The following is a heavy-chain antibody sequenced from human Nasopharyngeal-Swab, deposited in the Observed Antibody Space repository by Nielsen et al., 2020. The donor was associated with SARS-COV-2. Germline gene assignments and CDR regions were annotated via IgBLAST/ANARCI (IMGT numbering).Heavy chain of an antibody. CDR2: LSGSGSTT. CDR1: GFTFSTYG. D-gene: IGHD3-3*01. Sequence: GGSLRLSCALSGFTFSTYGMSWVRQAPGKGLEWVATLSGSGSTTYYADSVRGRFIISRDSSKNTLYLQMNSLRGEDAAVYYCAQGARWSDWYFDLWGRGTLVTVSS. J-gene: IGHJ2*01. V-gene: IGHV3-23*01. CDR3: AQGARWSDWYFDL.